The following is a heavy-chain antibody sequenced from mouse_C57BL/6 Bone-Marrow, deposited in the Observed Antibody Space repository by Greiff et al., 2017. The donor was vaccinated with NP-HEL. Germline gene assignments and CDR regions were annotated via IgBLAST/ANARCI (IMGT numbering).Heavy chain of an antibody. CDR2: IDPSDSET. Sequence: QVQLQQPGAELVRPGSSVNLSCKASGYTFTSYWMHWVKQRPIQGLEWIGNIDPSDSETHYNQKFKDKATLTVDKSSSTAYMQLSSLTSEDSAVYYCARGARYYYGYWYFDVWGTGTTVTVSS. V-gene: IGHV1-52*01. CDR3: ARGARYYYGYWYFDV. D-gene: IGHD1-1*01. J-gene: IGHJ1*03. CDR1: GYTFTSYW.